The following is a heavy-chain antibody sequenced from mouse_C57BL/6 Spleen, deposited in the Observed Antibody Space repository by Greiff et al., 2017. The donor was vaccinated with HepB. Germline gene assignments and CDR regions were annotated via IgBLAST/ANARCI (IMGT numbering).Heavy chain of an antibody. J-gene: IGHJ1*03. V-gene: IGHV1-5*01. D-gene: IGHD1-1*01. CDR3: TSGSSYGSHRDWYFDV. CDR2: IYPGNSDT. CDR1: GYTFTSYW. Sequence: VQLKESGTVLARPGASVKMSCKTSGYTFTSYWMHWVKQRPGQGLEWIGAIYPGNSDTSYNQKFKGKAKLTAVTSASTAYMELSSLTNEDSAVYYCTSGSSYGSHRDWYFDVWGTGTTVTVSS.